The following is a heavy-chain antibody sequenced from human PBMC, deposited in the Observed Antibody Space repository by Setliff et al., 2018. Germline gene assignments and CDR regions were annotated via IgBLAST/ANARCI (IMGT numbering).Heavy chain of an antibody. D-gene: IGHD3-22*01. V-gene: IGHV4-59*04. CDR3: ARRDSTGYYGYSFDF. CDR1: GGSMIGYY. J-gene: IGHJ4*02. Sequence: PSETLSLTCSVSGGSMIGYYWSWVRQAPGKELEWIGYSVDGNTFYNPSLKSRVTISVDTSKNQLSLELASVTAADTAVYYCARRDSTGYYGYSFDFWGQGTLVTVSS. CDR2: SVDGNT.